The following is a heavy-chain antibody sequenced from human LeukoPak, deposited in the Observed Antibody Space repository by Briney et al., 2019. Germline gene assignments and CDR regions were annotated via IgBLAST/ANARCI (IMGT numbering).Heavy chain of an antibody. CDR3: AKDSGSSWYYFDY. CDR1: GFTFDDYA. V-gene: IGHV3-9*01. D-gene: IGHD6-13*01. Sequence: GGSLRLSCAASGFTFDDYAMRWVRHAPGKGLEWVSGISWNSGSIGYADSVKGRFTISRDNAKNSLYLQMNSLRAEDTALYYCAKDSGSSWYYFDYWGQGTLVTVSS. CDR2: ISWNSGSI. J-gene: IGHJ4*02.